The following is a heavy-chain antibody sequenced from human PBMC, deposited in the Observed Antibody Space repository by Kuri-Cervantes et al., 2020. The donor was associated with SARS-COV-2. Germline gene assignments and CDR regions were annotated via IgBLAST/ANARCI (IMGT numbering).Heavy chain of an antibody. CDR3: ARDPSTIFGVVIIPVDGGFDY. D-gene: IGHD3-3*01. J-gene: IGHJ4*02. Sequence: GGSLRLSCAASGFTFSSYAMSWVRQAPGKGLEWVSYISSSSSTIYYADSVKGRFTISRDNAKNSLYLQMNSLRAEDTAVYYCARDPSTIFGVVIIPVDGGFDYWGQGTLVTVSS. CDR2: ISSSSSTI. V-gene: IGHV3-48*01. CDR1: GFTFSSYA.